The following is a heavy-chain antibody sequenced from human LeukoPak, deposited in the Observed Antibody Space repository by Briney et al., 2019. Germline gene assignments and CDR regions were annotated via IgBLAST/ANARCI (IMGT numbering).Heavy chain of an antibody. J-gene: IGHJ5*02. CDR1: GGTFSSYA. Sequence: GASVKVSCKASGGTFSSYAISWVRQAPGQGLEWMGRIIPIFGTANYAQKFQGRVTITTDESTSTAYMELSSLRSDDTAVYYCARSPTIAVAGSLYWFDPWGQGTLVTVSS. D-gene: IGHD6-19*01. V-gene: IGHV1-69*05. CDR3: ARSPTIAVAGSLYWFDP. CDR2: IIPIFGTA.